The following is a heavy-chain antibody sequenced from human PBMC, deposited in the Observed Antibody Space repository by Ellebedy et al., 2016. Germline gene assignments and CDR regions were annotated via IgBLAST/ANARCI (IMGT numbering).Heavy chain of an antibody. Sequence: GGSLRLXXAASGFTFSSYAMSWVRQAPGKGLEWVSYISSSSSTIYYADSVKGRFTISRDDSKSIAYLQMNSLKTEDTAVYYCTRDTYSSEAFDIWGQGTMVTVSS. J-gene: IGHJ3*02. CDR3: TRDTYSSEAFDI. D-gene: IGHD6-25*01. CDR1: GFTFSSYA. V-gene: IGHV3-48*01. CDR2: ISSSSSTI.